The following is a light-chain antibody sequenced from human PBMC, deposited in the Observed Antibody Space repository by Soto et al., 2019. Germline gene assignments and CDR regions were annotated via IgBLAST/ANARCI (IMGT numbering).Light chain of an antibody. CDR3: ATWDGSLNGHGV. CDR1: SSNIGSNT. J-gene: IGLJ2*01. Sequence: QSVLTQPPSASGTPGQRATISCSGSSSNIGSNTVNWYQHLPGTAPKLLIYSNNQRPSGVPDRFSGSKSGTSASLAISGLQSEDEADYYCATWDGSLNGHGVFGGGTKLTVL. V-gene: IGLV1-44*01. CDR2: SNN.